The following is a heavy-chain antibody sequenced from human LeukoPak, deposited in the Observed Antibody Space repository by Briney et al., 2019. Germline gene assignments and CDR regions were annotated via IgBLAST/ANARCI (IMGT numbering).Heavy chain of an antibody. V-gene: IGHV3-48*02. CDR1: GFTFNTYW. J-gene: IGHJ3*02. CDR2: ISRSSSTI. Sequence: GGSLRLSCAASGFTFNTYWMHWVRQAPGKGLEWVSYISRSSSTIYYADSVKGRFTISRDNAKNSLYLQMNSLRDEDTAVYYCARDQFYAFDIWGQGTMVTVSS. CDR3: ARDQFYAFDI.